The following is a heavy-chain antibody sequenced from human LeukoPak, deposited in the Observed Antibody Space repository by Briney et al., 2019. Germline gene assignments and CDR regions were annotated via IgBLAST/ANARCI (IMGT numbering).Heavy chain of an antibody. CDR1: GFTFSDYN. Sequence: GGSLRLSCAASGFTFSDYNMHWVRQAPGKGLDWVALMSPDGNKKYYADSVKGRFTISRDNSKNTVDLQLNSLRAEDTAVYYCARGKASGGYSGYGLDAFDIWGQGTMVTVSS. V-gene: IGHV3-30-3*01. D-gene: IGHD5-12*01. CDR2: MSPDGNKK. J-gene: IGHJ3*02. CDR3: ARGKASGGYSGYGLDAFDI.